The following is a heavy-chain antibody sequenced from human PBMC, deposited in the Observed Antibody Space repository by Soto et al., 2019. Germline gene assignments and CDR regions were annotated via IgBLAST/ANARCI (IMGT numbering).Heavy chain of an antibody. D-gene: IGHD1-1*01. J-gene: IGHJ4*02. CDR2: ISGSGGNI. V-gene: IGHV3-23*01. Sequence: LRLSCAASGFTFSRYAMGWVRQAPGKGLEWVSVISGSGGNIHYADSVKGRFTISRDNSKNTLYLQMNSLRVEDTAVYNCATQDFRGTTGTTWGQGTLVTVSS. CDR3: ATQDFRGTTGTT. CDR1: GFTFSRYA.